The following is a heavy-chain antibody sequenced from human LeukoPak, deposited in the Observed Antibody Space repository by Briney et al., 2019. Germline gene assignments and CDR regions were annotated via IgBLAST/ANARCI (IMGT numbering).Heavy chain of an antibody. CDR3: ARNRARRGWFTLNWFDP. CDR2: VNPKSGDT. CDR1: GYTFTGFY. Sequence: ASVKVSCKASGYTFTGFYIHWVRQAPGQGLQWMGWVNPKSGDTDYAEEFQGRVTMTRDTSISTAYMELSRLRSDDTAVYYCARNRARRGWFTLNWFDPWGQGTLVTVSS. J-gene: IGHJ5*02. V-gene: IGHV1-2*02. D-gene: IGHD6-19*01.